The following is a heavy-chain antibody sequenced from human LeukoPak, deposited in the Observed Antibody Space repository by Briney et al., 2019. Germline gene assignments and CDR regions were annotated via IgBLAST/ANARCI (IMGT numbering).Heavy chain of an antibody. V-gene: IGHV4-59*08. D-gene: IGHD4-17*01. CDR1: GGSIRSYY. Sequence: SETLSLTCTVSGGSIRSYYWSWIRQPPGKGLEWSGYISYSGSTNYNPSLKSRVTISIDTSKNQFSLKLSSVTAADTAVYYCARATSYGDYVDYWGQGALVTVSS. CDR2: ISYSGST. J-gene: IGHJ4*02. CDR3: ARATSYGDYVDY.